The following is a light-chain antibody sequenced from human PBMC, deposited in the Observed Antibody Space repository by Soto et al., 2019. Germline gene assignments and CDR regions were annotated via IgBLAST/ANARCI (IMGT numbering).Light chain of an antibody. Sequence: QSALTQPASVSGSPGQSITISCTETSSDVGGYNYVSWYQQHPNKAPKLMIYEVSNRPSGVSDRSSGSKSGNTASLTISGLQADDEADYYCSSYTSSSTSVFGTGTKLTVL. J-gene: IGLJ1*01. V-gene: IGLV2-14*01. CDR2: EVS. CDR3: SSYTSSSTSV. CDR1: SSDVGGYNY.